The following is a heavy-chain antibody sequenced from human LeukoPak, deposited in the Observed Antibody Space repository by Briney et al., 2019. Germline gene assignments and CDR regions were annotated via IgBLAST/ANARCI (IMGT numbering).Heavy chain of an antibody. Sequence: SETLSLTCTVSGGSVSSGSYYWSWIRQPPGKGLEWIGYIYYSGSTNYKPSLKSRVTISVDTSKDQFSLKLSSVTTADTAVDYCARKGNIAVVGGAFDIWGQGTRVTVSS. D-gene: IGHD6-19*01. V-gene: IGHV4-61*01. CDR3: ARKGNIAVVGGAFDI. J-gene: IGHJ3*02. CDR2: IYYSGST. CDR1: GGSVSSGSYY.